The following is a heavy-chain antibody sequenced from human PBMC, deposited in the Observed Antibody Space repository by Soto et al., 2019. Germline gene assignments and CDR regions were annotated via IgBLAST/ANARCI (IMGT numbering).Heavy chain of an antibody. CDR2: INPNSGGT. J-gene: IGHJ5*02. CDR3: ARVGKWNWFAFDP. V-gene: IGHV1-2*04. CDR1: GYTFTGYY. Sequence: ASVKVSCKASGYTFTGYYMHWVRQAPGQGLEWMGWINPNSGGTNYAQKFQGWVTMTRDTSISTAYMELSRLRSDDTAVYYCARVGKWNWFAFDPWGQGTLVTFSS. D-gene: IGHD1-7*01.